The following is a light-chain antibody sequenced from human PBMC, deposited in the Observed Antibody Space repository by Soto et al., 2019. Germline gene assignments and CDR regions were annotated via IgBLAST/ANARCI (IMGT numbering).Light chain of an antibody. Sequence: EIVLTQSPDTLSLSPGERATLFCRASQSVTSNNLAWYQQKRGQAPRLLIHAASIRAAGTPVRISGSGSGTDFVLTISRLEPEDFAIYYCHQSETSPRTFGQGPQLEI. CDR2: AAS. CDR3: HQSETSPRT. J-gene: IGKJ2*02. CDR1: QSVTSNN. V-gene: IGKV3-20*01.